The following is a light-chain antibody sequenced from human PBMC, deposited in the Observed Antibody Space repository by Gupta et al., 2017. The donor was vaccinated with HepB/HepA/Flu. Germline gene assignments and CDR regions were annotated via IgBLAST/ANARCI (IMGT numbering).Light chain of an antibody. V-gene: IGKV3-15*01. J-gene: IGKJ4*01. CDR1: QSVSSN. Sequence: EIVMTQSPATLSVSPGERATLSCRASQSVSSNLAWYQQKPGQAPRLLIYGASTRATGIPARFSGSGSGTEFTLTISSLQSEDFAVYYCQQYNNVPPLTFGGGTKVEIK. CDR2: GAS. CDR3: QQYNNVPPLT.